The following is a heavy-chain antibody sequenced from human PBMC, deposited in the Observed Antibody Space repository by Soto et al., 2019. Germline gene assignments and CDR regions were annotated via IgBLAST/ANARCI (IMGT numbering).Heavy chain of an antibody. Sequence: QVQLVQSGAEVKKPGSSVKVSCKASGGTFSRYTISWLRQAPGQGLEWMGRIIPILGIANYAQKFQGRVTITADKSTSTAYMEMSSLRSEDTAVYYCARVRGGGNGHWFDPLGQGTLVTVSS. CDR2: IIPILGIA. D-gene: IGHD2-15*01. J-gene: IGHJ5*02. CDR3: ARVRGGGNGHWFDP. CDR1: GGTFSRYT. V-gene: IGHV1-69*02.